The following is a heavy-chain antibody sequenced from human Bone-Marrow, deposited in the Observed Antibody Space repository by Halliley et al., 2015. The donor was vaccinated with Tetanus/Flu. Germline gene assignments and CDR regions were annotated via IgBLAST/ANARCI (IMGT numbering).Heavy chain of an antibody. J-gene: IGHJ4*02. Sequence: LEWVSVISSDGSNKNCADSVKGRFTISRDNSKNTLNLQMNSLRDEDTAVYYWARAHTVVDTLDFWGQGTLVTVSS. CDR3: ARAHTVVDTLDF. CDR2: ISSDGSNK. V-gene: IGHV3-30-3*01. D-gene: IGHD4-17*01.